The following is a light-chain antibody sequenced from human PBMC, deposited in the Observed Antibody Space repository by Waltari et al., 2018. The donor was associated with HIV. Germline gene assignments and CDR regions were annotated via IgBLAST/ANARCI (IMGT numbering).Light chain of an antibody. CDR1: ALPKKY. J-gene: IGLJ2*01. V-gene: IGLV3-10*01. Sequence: SYELTQPPSVSVSPGQTARITCSGDALPKKYAYWYQQKSGQAPVLVIYEDSKRPSVIPVRFSGSSSGTMATLTISGAQVEDEADYYCYSTDNSGNHRGVFGGGTKLTVL. CDR3: YSTDNSGNHRGV. CDR2: EDS.